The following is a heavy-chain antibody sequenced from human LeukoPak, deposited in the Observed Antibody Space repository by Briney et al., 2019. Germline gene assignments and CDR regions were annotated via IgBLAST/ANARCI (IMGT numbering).Heavy chain of an antibody. J-gene: IGHJ4*02. V-gene: IGHV3-30-3*01. CDR3: AREGRKAGAGTVFDY. CDR2: ISYDGSNK. D-gene: IGHD6-19*01. Sequence: GGSLRLSCAASGFTFSSYAMHWVRQAPGKGLEWVAVISYDGSNKYYADSVKGRFTISRDNSKNTLYLQMNSLRAEDTAVYYCAREGRKAGAGTVFDYGGQGPRVTVSS. CDR1: GFTFSSYA.